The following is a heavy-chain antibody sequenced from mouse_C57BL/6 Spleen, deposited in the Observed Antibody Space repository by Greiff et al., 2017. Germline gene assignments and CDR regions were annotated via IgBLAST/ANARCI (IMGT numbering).Heavy chain of an antibody. CDR3: ARYSSGYVAWFAY. J-gene: IGHJ3*01. V-gene: IGHV1-52*01. D-gene: IGHD3-2*02. Sequence: VQLKQPGAELVRPGSSVKLSCKASGYTFTSYWMHWVKQRPIQGLEWIGNIDPSDSETHYNQKFKDKATLTVDKSSSTAYMQLSSLTSEDSAVYYCARYSSGYVAWFAYWGQGTLVTVSA. CDR1: GYTFTSYW. CDR2: IDPSDSET.